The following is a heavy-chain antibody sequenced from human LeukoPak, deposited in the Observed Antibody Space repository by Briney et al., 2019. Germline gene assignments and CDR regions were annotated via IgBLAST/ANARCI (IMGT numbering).Heavy chain of an antibody. CDR1: GGSISSSSYY. D-gene: IGHD3-10*01. Sequence: SETLSLTCTVSGGSISSSSYYWGWIRQPPGKGLEWIGSIYYSGSTYYNPSLKSRVTISVDTSKNQFSLKLSSVTAADTAVYYCAGHKWFGDHNWFDPWGQGTLVTVSS. J-gene: IGHJ5*02. CDR3: AGHKWFGDHNWFDP. CDR2: IYYSGST. V-gene: IGHV4-39*01.